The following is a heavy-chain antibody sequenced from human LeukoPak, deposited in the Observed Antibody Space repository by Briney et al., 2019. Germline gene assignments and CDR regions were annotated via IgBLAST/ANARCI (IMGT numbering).Heavy chain of an antibody. V-gene: IGHV4-34*01. CDR2: INHSVST. Sequence: PSETLSLTCAVYGGSFIGYYWSWIRQPPGKGLERTGEINHSVSTNYNPSLKSRVAISVDTSKKQFSLKLSYVTAADTAVYYCARVTVTTLSIDYWGQGTLVNVSS. CDR3: ARVTVTTLSIDY. CDR1: GGSFIGYY. J-gene: IGHJ4*02. D-gene: IGHD4-17*01.